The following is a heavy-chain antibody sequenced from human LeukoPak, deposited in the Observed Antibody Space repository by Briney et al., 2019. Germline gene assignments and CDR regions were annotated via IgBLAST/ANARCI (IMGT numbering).Heavy chain of an antibody. D-gene: IGHD6-19*01. CDR1: GFXFSSYS. J-gene: IGHJ3*02. Sequence: PGGSLRLSCAASGFXFSSYSINWVRQAPGKGLEWVSPISSSSSYIYYADSLKGRFTISRDNAKNSLYLQMNSLRAEDTAVYYCAREDSSGWGTDAFDIWGQGTMVTVSS. CDR3: AREDSSGWGTDAFDI. CDR2: ISSSSSYI. V-gene: IGHV3-21*01.